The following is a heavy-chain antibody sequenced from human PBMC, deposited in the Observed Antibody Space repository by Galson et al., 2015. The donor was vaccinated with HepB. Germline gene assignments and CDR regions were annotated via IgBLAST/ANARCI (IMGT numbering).Heavy chain of an antibody. D-gene: IGHD3-10*01. J-gene: IGHJ4*02. CDR3: VKPSGFYFGSGSFDS. V-gene: IGHV3-64D*06. Sequence: SLRLSCAASGFTSSKYTIHWARQAPGKGLEFVSAISGGGVNTFYADSVEGRFTISRDNSKNTLFLQMNHLRPDDAAVYYCVKPSGFYFGSGSFDSWGQGTLVTVSS. CDR1: GFTSSKYT. CDR2: ISGGGVNT.